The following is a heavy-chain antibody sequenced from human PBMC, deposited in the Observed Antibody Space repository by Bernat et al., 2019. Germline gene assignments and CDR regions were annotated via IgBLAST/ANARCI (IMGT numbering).Heavy chain of an antibody. V-gene: IGHV3-30*18. CDR2: ISYDGSNK. J-gene: IGHJ4*02. CDR1: GFTFSSYG. Sequence: QVQLVESGGGVVQPGRSLRLSCAASGFTFSSYGMHWVRQAPGKGLEWAAVISYDGSNKYYADSVKGRFTISRDNSKNTLYLQMNSLRAEDTAVYYCAKDDGSELWFGELLSWGSFDYWGQGTLVTVSS. CDR3: AKDDGSELWFGELLSWGSFDY. D-gene: IGHD3-10*01.